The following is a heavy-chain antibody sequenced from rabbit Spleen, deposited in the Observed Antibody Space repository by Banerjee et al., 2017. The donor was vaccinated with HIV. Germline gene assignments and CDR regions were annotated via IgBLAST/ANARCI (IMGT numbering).Heavy chain of an antibody. J-gene: IGHJ2*01. CDR2: IYGSRGST. CDR3: ARGRTTSWDAFDP. Sequence: QQQLEESGGGLVKPEGSLTLTCKASGFDVSTYYYMCWVRQAPGRGLELIACIYGSRGSTLYANWVNGRFTISRSTSLDTVDLKMTSLTAADTATYFCARGRTTSWDAFDPWGPGTLVTVS. V-gene: IGHV1S43*01. CDR1: GFDVSTYYY. D-gene: IGHD3-1*01.